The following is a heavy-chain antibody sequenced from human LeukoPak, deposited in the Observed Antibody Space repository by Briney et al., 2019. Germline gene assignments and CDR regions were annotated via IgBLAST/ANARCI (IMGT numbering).Heavy chain of an antibody. CDR2: INPNSGGT. Sequence: ASVKVSSKASGYTFTGYYMHWVRQAPGQGLEWMGWINPNSGGTNYAQKSQGRVTMTRDTSISTAYMELSRLRSDDTAVYYCARVDRYDYYYYGMDVWGQGTTVTVSS. CDR3: ARVDRYDYYYYGMDV. CDR1: GYTFTGYY. J-gene: IGHJ6*02. D-gene: IGHD2-2*03. V-gene: IGHV1-2*02.